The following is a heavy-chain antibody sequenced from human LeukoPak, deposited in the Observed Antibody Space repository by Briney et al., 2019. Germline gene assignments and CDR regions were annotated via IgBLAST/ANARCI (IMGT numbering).Heavy chain of an antibody. CDR1: GFTFNNYA. V-gene: IGHV3-23*01. CDR3: ATFCSGGDCYSFAP. J-gene: IGHJ5*02. Sequence: GGSLRLSCAASGFTFNNYAMTWVRQAPGKGLEWVSTIIGSGGNTDYADSVKGRFTISRDNSKDMLFLQMDSLRVEDTAVYYCATFCSGGDCYSFAPWGQGTLVTVSS. D-gene: IGHD2-15*01. CDR2: IIGSGGNT.